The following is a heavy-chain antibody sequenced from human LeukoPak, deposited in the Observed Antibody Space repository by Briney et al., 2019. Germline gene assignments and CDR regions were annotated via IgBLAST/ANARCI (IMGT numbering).Heavy chain of an antibody. J-gene: IGHJ4*02. Sequence: ASVKVSCKASGYTFTSYGISWVRQAPGQGLEWMGWISAYNGNTNYAQKLQGRVTMTTDTSTSTAYMELRSLRSEDTAVYYCASYCSGGSCYSGSDYWGQGTLVTVSS. V-gene: IGHV1-18*01. D-gene: IGHD2-15*01. CDR1: GYTFTSYG. CDR3: ASYCSGGSCYSGSDY. CDR2: ISAYNGNT.